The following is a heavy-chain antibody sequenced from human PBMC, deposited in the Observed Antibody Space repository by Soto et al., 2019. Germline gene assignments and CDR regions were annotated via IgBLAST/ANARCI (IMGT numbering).Heavy chain of an antibody. J-gene: IGHJ5*02. CDR2: INHSGST. Sequence: PSETLSLTCAVYGGSFSGYYWSWIRQPPGKGLEWIGEINHSGSTNYNPSLKSRVTISVDTSKNQFSLKLSSVTAADTAVYYCASRPRLLWFGELPNWFDPWGQGTLVTVSS. V-gene: IGHV4-34*01. CDR1: GGSFSGYY. D-gene: IGHD3-10*01. CDR3: ASRPRLLWFGELPNWFDP.